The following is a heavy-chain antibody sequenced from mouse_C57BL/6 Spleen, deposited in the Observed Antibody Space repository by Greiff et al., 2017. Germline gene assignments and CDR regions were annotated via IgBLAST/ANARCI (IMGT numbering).Heavy chain of an antibody. CDR1: GYTFTDYY. Sequence: VQLQQSGPELVKPGASVKLSCKASGYTFTDYYMNWVKQSPGKSLELIGAINPNSGGTSYNQKFKGKATLTVDKSSSTAYMELRSLTSEDSAVYYCARCGIYYGSVRYFEGWGTGTTVTVAS. V-gene: IGHV1-26*01. J-gene: IGHJ1*03. CDR3: ARCGIYYGSVRYFEG. CDR2: INPNSGGT. D-gene: IGHD1-1*01.